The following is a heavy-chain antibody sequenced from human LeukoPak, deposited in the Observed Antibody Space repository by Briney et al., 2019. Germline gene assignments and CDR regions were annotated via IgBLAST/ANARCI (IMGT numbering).Heavy chain of an antibody. V-gene: IGHV3-23*01. CDR2: ISGSGSNT. CDR3: AKDPDYGDYDDAFDI. CDR1: GFTLSTHA. D-gene: IGHD4-17*01. J-gene: IGHJ3*02. Sequence: GGSLRLSCAASGFTLSTHAMSWVRQAPGKGLECVSTISGSGSNTYYTDSVKGRFTISRDSSKNTLYLQMNSLRAEDTAVYYCAKDPDYGDYDDAFDIWGQGTMVTVSS.